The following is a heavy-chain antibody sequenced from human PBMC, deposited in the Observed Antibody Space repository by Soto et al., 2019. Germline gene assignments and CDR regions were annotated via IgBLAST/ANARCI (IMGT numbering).Heavy chain of an antibody. D-gene: IGHD3-10*01. CDR2: INWNSGSI. CDR1: GFTFDDHA. J-gene: IGHJ6*02. V-gene: IGHV3-9*01. Sequence: PGGSLRLSYAASGFTFDDHAMHWVRQAPGKGLEWVSGINWNSGSIGYADSVKGRLTISRDNAKTSLYLQMNSLRAEGTALYYCAKDRGSGSYAENYCYYGMDVWGQGTTGTVSS. CDR3: AKDRGSGSYAENYCYYGMDV.